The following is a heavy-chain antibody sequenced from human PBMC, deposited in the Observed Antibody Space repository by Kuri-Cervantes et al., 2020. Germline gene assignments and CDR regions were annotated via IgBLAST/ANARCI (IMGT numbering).Heavy chain of an antibody. CDR3: AKAGGYCSGGSCLDY. CDR1: GFTVSSNY. J-gene: IGHJ4*02. Sequence: GSLRLSCAASGFTVSSNYMSWVRQAPGKGLEWVSVIYSGGSTYYADSVKGRFTISRDNSKNTLYLQMNSLRAEDTAVYYCAKAGGYCSGGSCLDYWGQGTLVTVSS. V-gene: IGHV3-66*01. CDR2: IYSGGST. D-gene: IGHD2-15*01.